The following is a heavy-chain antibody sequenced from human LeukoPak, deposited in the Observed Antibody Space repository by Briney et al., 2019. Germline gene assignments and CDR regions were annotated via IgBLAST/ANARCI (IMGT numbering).Heavy chain of an antibody. J-gene: IGHJ4*02. D-gene: IGHD6-19*01. CDR2: IFYSGST. Sequence: SQTLSLTCTVSGXSISSGGDYWSWIRQHPGKGLEWIGYIFYSGSTYYNPSLNSRVTISVDTSKNQFSLKLSSVTAADTAVYYCARLTPAQGWYVSYWGQGTLVTVSS. V-gene: IGHV4-31*02. CDR3: ARLTPAQGWYVSY. CDR1: GXSISSGGDY.